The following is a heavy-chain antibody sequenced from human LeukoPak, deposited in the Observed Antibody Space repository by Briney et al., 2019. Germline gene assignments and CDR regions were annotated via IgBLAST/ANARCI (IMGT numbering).Heavy chain of an antibody. CDR3: ARDPTGIAAAGRWFDP. CDR1: GGSISTYY. D-gene: IGHD6-13*01. J-gene: IGHJ5*02. Sequence: SETLSLTCTVSGGSISTYYWSWIRQPAGKGLEWIGRIHTSGSTNYNPSLKTRVTMSVDTSKNQFSLKLDSATAADTAMYYCARDPTGIAAAGRWFDPWGQGTLVTVSS. CDR2: IHTSGST. V-gene: IGHV4-4*07.